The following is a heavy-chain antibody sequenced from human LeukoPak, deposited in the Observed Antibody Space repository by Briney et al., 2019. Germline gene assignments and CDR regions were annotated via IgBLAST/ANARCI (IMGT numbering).Heavy chain of an antibody. CDR2: TYYSGST. V-gene: IGHV4-59*01. D-gene: IGHD5-18*01. CDR3: ARKSYGQAFDI. J-gene: IGHJ3*02. Sequence: PSETLSLTCTVSGGSISSYYWSWIRQPPGKGLEWIGYTYYSGSTNYNPSLKSRVTISVDTSKNQFSLKLSSVTAADTAVYYCARKSYGQAFDIWGQGTMVTVSS. CDR1: GGSISSYY.